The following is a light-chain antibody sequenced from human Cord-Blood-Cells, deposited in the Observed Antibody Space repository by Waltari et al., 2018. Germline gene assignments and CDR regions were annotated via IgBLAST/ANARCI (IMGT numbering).Light chain of an antibody. V-gene: IGLV2-23*03. Sequence: QSALAQPACVSVSPGQPVTISGTGTSSDVRSYNLFSRYQQHPGQAPKLMIYEGSKRPSGVSNRFSGCKSGNTHSLTISGLQAEDEADYYCCSYAGSSTFLVFGGGTKLTVL. CDR2: EGS. J-gene: IGLJ2*01. CDR3: CSYAGSSTFLV. CDR1: SSDVRSYNL.